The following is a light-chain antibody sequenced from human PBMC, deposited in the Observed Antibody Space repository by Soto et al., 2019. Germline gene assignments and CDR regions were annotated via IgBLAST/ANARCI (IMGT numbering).Light chain of an antibody. V-gene: IGKV3-15*01. Sequence: EKVLTQSPATLSVSPGERDTLSCRASRSVSSNLAWYQQKPGQAPRLLIYDASTRATGIPARFSGSGSGAEFTLTISSLQSEDLAVYYCQQYDDWPETFGQGTKVDIK. J-gene: IGKJ1*01. CDR3: QQYDDWPET. CDR1: RSVSSN. CDR2: DAS.